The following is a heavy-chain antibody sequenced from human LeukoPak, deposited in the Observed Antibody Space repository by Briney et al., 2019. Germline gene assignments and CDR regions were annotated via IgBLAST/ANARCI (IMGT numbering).Heavy chain of an antibody. D-gene: IGHD3-22*01. CDR1: GITLSSYW. Sequence: PGGSLRLSRAASGITLSSYWMHWVRQVPGKGLVWVSRINSDGSSTSYADSVKGRFTISRDNAKTTLYLQMNSLSVEDTAIYYCVRGPNSGYGRFDYWGQGTLVTVSS. CDR2: INSDGSST. CDR3: VRGPNSGYGRFDY. V-gene: IGHV3-74*01. J-gene: IGHJ4*02.